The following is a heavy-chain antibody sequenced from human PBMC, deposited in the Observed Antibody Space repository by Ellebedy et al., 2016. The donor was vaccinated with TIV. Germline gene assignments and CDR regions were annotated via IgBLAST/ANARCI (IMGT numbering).Heavy chain of an antibody. V-gene: IGHV4-31*03. CDR3: ARKPSGQGWFDP. D-gene: IGHD3-10*01. CDR1: GGSISSGGYY. J-gene: IGHJ5*02. Sequence: SETLSLTCTVSGGSISSGGYYWSWIRQDPGTGLEWIGYIYYSGSTTYNPSLKSRVTISVDTSNNQFSLKLSSVTAADTAVYYCARKPSGQGWFDPWGQGTLVTVSS. CDR2: IYYSGST.